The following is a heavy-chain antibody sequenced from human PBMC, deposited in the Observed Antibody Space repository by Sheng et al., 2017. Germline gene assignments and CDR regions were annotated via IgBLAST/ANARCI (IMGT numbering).Heavy chain of an antibody. J-gene: IGHJ4*02. D-gene: IGHD3-22*01. CDR3: ARDFMSYYYESSGQTAGY. CDR1: GFIFSSYN. CDR2: ISTRSSYI. V-gene: IGHV3-21*02. Sequence: EVQLVESGGGLVKPGGSLRLSCAASGFIFSSYNMNWVRQAPGKGLEWVSSISTRSSYIYYADSVKGRFTISRDNAKNSLYLHMNSLRAEDTAVYYCARDFMSYYYESSGQTAGYWGRGTLVTVSS.